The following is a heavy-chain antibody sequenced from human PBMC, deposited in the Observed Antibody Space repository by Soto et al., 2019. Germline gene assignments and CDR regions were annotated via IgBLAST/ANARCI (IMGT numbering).Heavy chain of an antibody. V-gene: IGHV1-3*01. CDR1: GYTFTSYA. CDR2: INAGNGNT. J-gene: IGHJ4*02. D-gene: IGHD2-2*01. CDR3: ASTSRDYFDY. Sequence: QVQLVQSGAEVKKPGASVKVSCKASGYTFTSYAMHWVRQAPGQRLEWMGWINAGNGNTKYSQKFQGRVTITRDTSASTADMELSSLRSEDTAVYYCASTSRDYFDYWGQGTLVTVSS.